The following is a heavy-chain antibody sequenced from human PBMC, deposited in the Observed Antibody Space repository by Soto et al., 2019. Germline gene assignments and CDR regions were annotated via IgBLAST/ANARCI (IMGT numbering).Heavy chain of an antibody. J-gene: IGHJ4*02. CDR1: GVTFSSYI. D-gene: IGHD1-26*01. V-gene: IGHV3-21*01. Sequence: GGAPRLSCAASGVTFSSYIMNWGRQAPGKGLEWVSSISSSSSYIYYADSVKGRFTISRDNAKNSLYLQMNSLRAEDTAVYYCASGSGSHYGYWGQGTLVTVSS. CDR2: ISSSSSYI. CDR3: ASGSGSHYGY.